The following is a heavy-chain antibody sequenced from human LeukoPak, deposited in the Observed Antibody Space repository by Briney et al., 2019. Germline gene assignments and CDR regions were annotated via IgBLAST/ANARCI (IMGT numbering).Heavy chain of an antibody. V-gene: IGHV4-59*08. CDR1: GGSISSYY. Sequence: SGTLSLTCTVSGGSISSYYWSWIRQPPGKGLEWIGYIYYSGSTNYNPSLKSRVTISVDTSKNQFSLKLSSVTTADTAVYYCARQGSWFDYWGQGTLVTVSS. CDR2: IYYSGST. CDR3: ARQGSWFDY. J-gene: IGHJ4*02. D-gene: IGHD6-13*01.